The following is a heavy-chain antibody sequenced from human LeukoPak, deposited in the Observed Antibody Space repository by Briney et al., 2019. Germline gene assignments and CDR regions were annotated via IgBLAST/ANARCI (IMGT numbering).Heavy chain of an antibody. CDR2: ISGSGGST. CDR1: GFTFSTYA. Sequence: GGSLRLSCAASGFTFSTYAMTWVRQAPGKGLEWVSTISGSGGSTYYPDSVRGRFTISRDNSKNTLYPRMNSLRAEDTALYYCAKGSYYSGSGSFSQYGWFDPWGQGTLVTVSS. V-gene: IGHV3-23*01. CDR3: AKGSYYSGSGSFSQYGWFDP. D-gene: IGHD3-10*01. J-gene: IGHJ5*02.